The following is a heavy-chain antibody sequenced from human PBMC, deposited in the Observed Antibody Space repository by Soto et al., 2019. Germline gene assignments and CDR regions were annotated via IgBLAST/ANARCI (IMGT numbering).Heavy chain of an antibody. D-gene: IGHD3-16*01. J-gene: IGHJ4*02. Sequence: QEQLVQSGAEVKKPGSSVKVSCKDSGGLFSSFAISWVRQAPGQGLEWMGGIIPVFGTTNYAQKFQGRVTITADESTHTAYMGLSSLTSDDTAMYYCARGGGPYVWFNEFWGQGTQVTVSS. CDR1: GGLFSSFA. V-gene: IGHV1-69*01. CDR3: ARGGGPYVWFNEF. CDR2: IIPVFGTT.